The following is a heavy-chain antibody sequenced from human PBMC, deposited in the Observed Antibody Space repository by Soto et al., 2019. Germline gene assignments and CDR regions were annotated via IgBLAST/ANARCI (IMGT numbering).Heavy chain of an antibody. V-gene: IGHV1-2*02. CDR3: ARVRKGAAAGTYYGMDV. CDR1: GYTFTGYY. D-gene: IGHD6-13*01. Sequence: GASVKVSCKASGYTFTGYYMHWVRQAPGQGLEWMGWIKPNSGGTNYAQKFQGRVTMTRDTSISTAYMELSRLTSDDTAVYYCARVRKGAAAGTYYGMDVWGQGTTVTVSS. CDR2: IKPNSGGT. J-gene: IGHJ6*02.